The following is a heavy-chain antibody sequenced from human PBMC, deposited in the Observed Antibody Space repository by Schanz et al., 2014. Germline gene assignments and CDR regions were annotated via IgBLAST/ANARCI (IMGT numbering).Heavy chain of an antibody. CDR1: GFTLSNSD. CDR3: ARDSRPNYDFLTAYYSIDY. CDR2: IGYLGDT. V-gene: IGHV3-13*01. Sequence: EVQLVESGGGLVQPGGSLRLSCAASGFTLSNSDMHWVRQGTGKGLEWVSTIGYLGDTYYPDSVKGRFTVSRDSGQNSLYLQMNSLRAEDTAVYYCARDSRPNYDFLTAYYSIDYWGQGTLVTVSS. D-gene: IGHD3-9*01. J-gene: IGHJ4*02.